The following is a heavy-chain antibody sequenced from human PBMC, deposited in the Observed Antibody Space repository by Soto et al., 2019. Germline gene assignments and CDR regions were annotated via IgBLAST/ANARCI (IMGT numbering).Heavy chain of an antibody. CDR2: VYNTGGT. CDR3: VRQGIGPLPGLVDV. Sequence: QVQLQQSGPGLVKPSETLSLTCTVSSGPTSSHNWGWIRQPPGRGLEWIGYVYNTGGTSYNPTLRSRGTISADTSTNNISLTLSSVTAADTAVYYCVRQGIGPLPGLVDVWGQGTTVSVSS. CDR1: SGPTSSHN. V-gene: IGHV4-59*08. J-gene: IGHJ6*02. D-gene: IGHD3-10*01.